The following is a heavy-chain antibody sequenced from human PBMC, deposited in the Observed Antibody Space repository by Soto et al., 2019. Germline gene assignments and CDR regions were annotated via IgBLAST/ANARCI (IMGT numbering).Heavy chain of an antibody. Sequence: SETLSLTCTVSGGSISSGDYYWSWIRQPPGKGLEWIGYIYYSGSTNYNTSLKRRVKKSVDTSKNKFSLKLSSMTAADTAVYYCVGSGSYYKEDWFDPWGQGTLVTVSS. J-gene: IGHJ5*02. D-gene: IGHD3-10*01. CDR1: GGSISSGDYY. CDR2: IYYSGST. CDR3: VGSGSYYKEDWFDP. V-gene: IGHV4-30-4*01.